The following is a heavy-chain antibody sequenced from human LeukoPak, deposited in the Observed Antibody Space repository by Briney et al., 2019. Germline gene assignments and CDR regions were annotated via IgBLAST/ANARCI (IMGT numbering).Heavy chain of an antibody. D-gene: IGHD3-22*01. CDR3: ARAGDSSGYYGGYYFDY. J-gene: IGHJ4*02. Sequence: GGSLRLSCAASGFTFDDYGMSWVRQAPGKGLEWVSGINWNGGSAGYADSVKGRFTISRDNAKNSLYLQMNSLRAEDTALYYCARAGDSSGYYGGYYFDYWGQGTLVTVSS. CDR2: INWNGGSA. V-gene: IGHV3-20*04. CDR1: GFTFDDYG.